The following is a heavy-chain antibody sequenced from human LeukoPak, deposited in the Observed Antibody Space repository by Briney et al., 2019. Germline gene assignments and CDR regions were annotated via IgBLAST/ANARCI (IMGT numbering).Heavy chain of an antibody. Sequence: SVKVSCKASGYTFTSYGISWVRQAPGQGLEWMGGIIPIFGTANYAQKFQGRVTITADESTSTAYMELSSLRSEDTAVYYCARGGYCSSTSCYMVFDYWGQGTLVTVSS. CDR2: IIPIFGTA. CDR3: ARGGYCSSTSCYMVFDY. CDR1: GYTFTSYG. D-gene: IGHD2-2*02. V-gene: IGHV1-69*13. J-gene: IGHJ4*02.